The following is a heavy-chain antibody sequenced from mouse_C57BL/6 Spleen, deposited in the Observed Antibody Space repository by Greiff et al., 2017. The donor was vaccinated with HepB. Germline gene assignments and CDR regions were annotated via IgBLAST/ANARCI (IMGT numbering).Heavy chain of an antibody. CDR3: TRMYGSPYYYAMDY. V-gene: IGHV1-5*01. Sequence: VQLKQSGTVLARPGASVKMSCKTSGYTFTSYWMHWVKQRPGQGLEWIGAIYPGNSDTSYNQKFKGKAKLTAVTSASTAYMELSSLTNEDSAVYYCTRMYGSPYYYAMDYWGQGTSVTVSS. CDR1: GYTFTSYW. CDR2: IYPGNSDT. D-gene: IGHD1-1*01. J-gene: IGHJ4*01.